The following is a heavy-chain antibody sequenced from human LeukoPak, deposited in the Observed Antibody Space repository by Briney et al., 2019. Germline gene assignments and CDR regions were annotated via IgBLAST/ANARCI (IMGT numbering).Heavy chain of an antibody. Sequence: GGSLRLSCAASGFTFSSYAISWVRQAPGKGLEWDSAISGSGGSTYYADSVKGRFTISRDNSKNTLYLQMNSLRAEDTAVYYCAKGTGSSETSYYYYGMDVWGQGTTVTVSS. CDR1: GFTFSSYA. CDR3: AKGTGSSETSYYYYGMDV. D-gene: IGHD1-26*01. CDR2: ISGSGGST. V-gene: IGHV3-23*01. J-gene: IGHJ6*02.